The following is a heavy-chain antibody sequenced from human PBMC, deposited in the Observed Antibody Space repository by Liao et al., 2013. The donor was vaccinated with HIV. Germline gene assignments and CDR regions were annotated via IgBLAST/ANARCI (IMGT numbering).Heavy chain of an antibody. CDR1: GGSISSYY. J-gene: IGHJ4*02. CDR2: IHPTGNT. D-gene: IGHD5-18*01. Sequence: QVHLQESGPGLVKPSETLSLTCTVSGGSISSYYWSWLRQSAGKGLEWIGRIHPTGNTNYNPSLKSRVSISVDSSTNRFSLLMTSVTAADTAVYYCARGGGYRPLDYWGQGTLVTVS. V-gene: IGHV4-4*07. CDR3: ARGGGYRPLDY.